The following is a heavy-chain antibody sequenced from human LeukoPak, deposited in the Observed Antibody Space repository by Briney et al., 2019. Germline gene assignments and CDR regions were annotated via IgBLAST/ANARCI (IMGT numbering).Heavy chain of an antibody. CDR3: ARHEETCSGGSCFLDYFEY. V-gene: IGHV4-59*08. D-gene: IGHD2-15*01. CDR2: IYYTGST. J-gene: IGHJ4*02. Sequence: PSETLPLTCTVSGASISPYYWSWIRQPPGKGLEWIGYIYYTGSTNYNPSLKSRVTISVDTSKNQFSLKLSSVTAADTGVYYCARHEETCSGGSCFLDYFEYWGQGTLVTVSS. CDR1: GASISPYY.